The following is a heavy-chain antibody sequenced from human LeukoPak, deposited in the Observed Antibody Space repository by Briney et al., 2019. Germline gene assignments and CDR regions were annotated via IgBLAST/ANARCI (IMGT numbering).Heavy chain of an antibody. D-gene: IGHD6-13*01. J-gene: IGHJ5*02. CDR2: TYYRSKWYN. CDR1: GDSVSSNSAA. CDR3: ARVGSSSWSGGDWFDP. Sequence: SQTLSLTCAISGDSVSSNSAAWNWLRQSPSRGLEWLGRTYYRSKWYNDYAVSVKSRITINPDTSKNQFSLQLDSVTPEDTAVYYCARVGSSSWSGGDWFDPWGQGTLVTVSS. V-gene: IGHV6-1*01.